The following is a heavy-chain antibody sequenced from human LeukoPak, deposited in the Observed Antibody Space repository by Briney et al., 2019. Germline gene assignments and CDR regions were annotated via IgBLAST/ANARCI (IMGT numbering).Heavy chain of an antibody. CDR1: GYTFTGYY. J-gene: IGHJ4*02. D-gene: IGHD1-26*01. CDR2: INPNSGGT. V-gene: IGHV1-2*02. CDR3: ARDQGGATPFDY. Sequence: ASVKVSCKASGYTFTGYYMHWVGQAPGQGLEWMGWINPNSGGTNYAQKFQGRVTMTRDTSISTAYMEPSRLRSDDTAVYYCARDQGGATPFDYWGQGTLVTVSS.